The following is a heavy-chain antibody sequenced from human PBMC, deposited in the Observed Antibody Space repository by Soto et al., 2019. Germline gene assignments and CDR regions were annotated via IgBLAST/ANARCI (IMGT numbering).Heavy chain of an antibody. CDR3: ARDPGDYYDSSGYYYYYGMDV. CDR1: GGTFSSYA. J-gene: IGHJ6*02. D-gene: IGHD3-22*01. Sequence: QVQLVQSGAEVKKPGSSVKVSCKASGGTFSSYAISWVRQAPGQGLEWMGGLIPIFGTANYAQKFQGRVTITADESTSTAYMELSSLRSEDTAVYYCARDPGDYYDSSGYYYYYGMDVWGQGTTVTVSS. V-gene: IGHV1-69*01. CDR2: LIPIFGTA.